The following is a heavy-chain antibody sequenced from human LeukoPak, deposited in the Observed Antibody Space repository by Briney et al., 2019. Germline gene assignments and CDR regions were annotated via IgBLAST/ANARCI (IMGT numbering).Heavy chain of an antibody. J-gene: IGHJ4*02. CDR1: GYSFTNYW. V-gene: IGHV5-51*01. D-gene: IGHD3-10*01. CDR3: ARHVGGSYYNGQDDN. Sequence: GESLEISCKASGYSFTNYWIGWVCQMPGKGLEWMGTIYPDDSDTRYRPSFQGQVTISADKSISTAYLQWSSLKASDTAMYYCARHVGGSYYNGQDDNWGQGTLVTVSS. CDR2: IYPDDSDT.